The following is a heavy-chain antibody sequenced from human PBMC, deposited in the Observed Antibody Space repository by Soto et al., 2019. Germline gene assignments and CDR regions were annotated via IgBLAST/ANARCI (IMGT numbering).Heavy chain of an antibody. Sequence: PGESLKISCNCSDYCFTVYWIAWVRQTPGKGLEWMGIIYPSDSDTRYSPSFQGQVTISADKSISTAYLQWSSLKASDTVMYYCARLDGAANYYFDYWGQGTLVTVS. CDR3: ARLDGAANYYFDY. CDR2: IYPSDSDT. J-gene: IGHJ4*02. D-gene: IGHD1-1*01. V-gene: IGHV5-51*01. CDR1: DYCFTVYW.